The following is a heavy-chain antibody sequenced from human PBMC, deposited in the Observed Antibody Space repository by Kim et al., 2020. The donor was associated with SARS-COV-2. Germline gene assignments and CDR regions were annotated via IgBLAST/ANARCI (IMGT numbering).Heavy chain of an antibody. D-gene: IGHD6-13*01. V-gene: IGHV4-30-4*01. CDR2: IYYSGST. J-gene: IGHJ6*02. CDR1: GGSISSGDYY. CDR3: ARDYFGSSWYYRGLYYYGMDV. Sequence: SETLSLTCTVSGGSISSGDYYWSWIRQPPGKGLEWIGYIYYSGSTYYNPSLKSRVTISVDTSKNQFSLKLSSVTAADTAVYYCARDYFGSSWYYRGLYYYGMDVWGQGTTVTVSS.